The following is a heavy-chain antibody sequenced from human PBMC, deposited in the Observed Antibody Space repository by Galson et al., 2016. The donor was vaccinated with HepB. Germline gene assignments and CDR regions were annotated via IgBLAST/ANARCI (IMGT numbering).Heavy chain of an antibody. Sequence: SLRLSCAASGFTFSSYAMSWVRQAPGKGLEWVSAIDSSGHSTYYTDSVTGRFTISRDNSKNTLYLQMNSLRYEDTAVYYCAKAATPGFYYHGMDVWGQGTTVTVSS. V-gene: IGHV3-23*01. CDR2: IDSSGHST. D-gene: IGHD6-25*01. J-gene: IGHJ6*02. CDR3: AKAATPGFYYHGMDV. CDR1: GFTFSSYA.